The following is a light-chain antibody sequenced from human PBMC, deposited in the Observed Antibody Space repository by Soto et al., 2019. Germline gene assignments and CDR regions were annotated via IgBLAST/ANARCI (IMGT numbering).Light chain of an antibody. J-gene: IGLJ1*01. CDR3: SSYLNYNSEV. V-gene: IGLV2-8*01. CDR2: EVN. Sequence: QSALAQPPSASGSPGQSVTISCTGTSTDVGNYNYVSWYQRHPGKAPKLIIYEVNKRPSGVPDRFSGSKSGNTASLTVSGLQTEDEADYYCSSYLNYNSEVFGTGTKVTV. CDR1: STDVGNYNY.